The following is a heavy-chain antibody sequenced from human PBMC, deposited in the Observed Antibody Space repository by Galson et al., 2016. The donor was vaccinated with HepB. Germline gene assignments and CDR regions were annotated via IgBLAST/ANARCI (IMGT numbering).Heavy chain of an antibody. CDR2: ITPDNGNT. CDR3: ARDKESWVQYNYYFGMDV. V-gene: IGHV1-46*01. J-gene: IGHJ6*02. Sequence: SVKVSCKESGYTFSSYPIHWKRQPPGQGLEWMGIITPDNGNTVYAQKFQGSVTMTSDTSTSTVYMEVSSLRSEHTAVYYCARDKESWVQYNYYFGMDVWGQGTTVTVSS. CDR1: GYTFSSYP. D-gene: IGHD5-24*01.